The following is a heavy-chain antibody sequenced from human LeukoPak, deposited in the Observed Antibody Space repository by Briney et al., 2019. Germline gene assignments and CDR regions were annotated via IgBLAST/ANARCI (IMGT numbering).Heavy chain of an antibody. CDR3: ARTSRNYYGSGTLQSYFDY. CDR2: MYYSGST. D-gene: IGHD3-10*01. J-gene: IGHJ4*02. V-gene: IGHV4-59*01. Sequence: SETLSLTCTVSGGSITSYYWSWIRQPPGKGLEWIGYMYYSGSTNYNPSLKSRVTISVDTSKNQFSLKLSSVTAADTAVYYCARTSRNYYGSGTLQSYFDYWGQGTLVTVSS. CDR1: GGSITSYY.